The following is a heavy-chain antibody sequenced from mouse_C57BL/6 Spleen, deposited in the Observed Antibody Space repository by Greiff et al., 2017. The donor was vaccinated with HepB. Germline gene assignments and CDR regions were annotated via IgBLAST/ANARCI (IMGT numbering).Heavy chain of an antibody. CDR1: GFSLTSYG. D-gene: IGHD2-4*01. CDR3: ARQGMITSYYYAMDY. V-gene: IGHV2-6-1*01. CDR2: IWSDGST. J-gene: IGHJ4*01. Sequence: VKLMESGPGLVAPSQSLSITCTVSGFSLTSYGVHWVRQPPGKGLEWLVVIWSDGSTTYNSALKSRLSISKDNSKSQVFLKMNSLQTDDTAMYYCARQGMITSYYYAMDYWGQGTSVTVSS.